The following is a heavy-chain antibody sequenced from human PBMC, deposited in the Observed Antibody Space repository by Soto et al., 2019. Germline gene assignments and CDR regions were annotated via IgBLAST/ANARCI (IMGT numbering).Heavy chain of an antibody. Sequence: PGGSLRLSSAASGFTFSDHDIDWVRQAPGKGLEWVGRTRNRGKTYTTEYAASVKGRFTISRDDLKNSLYLQMNSLKTEDTAMYYCARSGSSTSCYDYWGRGTLVTVSS. V-gene: IGHV3-72*01. CDR1: GFTFSDHD. CDR2: TRNRGKTYTT. D-gene: IGHD2-2*01. CDR3: ARSGSSTSCYDY. J-gene: IGHJ4*02.